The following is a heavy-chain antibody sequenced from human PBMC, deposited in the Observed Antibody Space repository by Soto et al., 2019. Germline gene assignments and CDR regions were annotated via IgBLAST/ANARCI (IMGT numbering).Heavy chain of an antibody. CDR1: GFTFSSYA. CDR3: ARAHSYCSGGSCYRGFDY. Sequence: GGSLRLSCAASGFTFSSYAMHWVRQAPGKGLEYVSAISSNGGSTYYANSVKGRFTISRDNSKNTLYLQMGSPRAEDMAVYYCARAHSYCSGGSCYRGFDYWGQGTLVTVSS. J-gene: IGHJ4*02. CDR2: ISSNGGST. D-gene: IGHD2-15*01. V-gene: IGHV3-64*01.